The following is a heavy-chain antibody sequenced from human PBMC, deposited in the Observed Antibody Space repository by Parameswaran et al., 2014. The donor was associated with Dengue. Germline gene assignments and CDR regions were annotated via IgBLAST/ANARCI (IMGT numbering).Heavy chain of an antibody. CDR2: IYPGDSDT. D-gene: IGHD3-16*01. J-gene: IGHJ3*02. CDR3: ARHHDTPGDDAFDI. V-gene: IGHV5-51*01. Sequence: VRQMPGKGLEWMGIIYPGDSDTRYSPSFQGQVTISADKSISTAYLQWSSLKASDTAMYYCARHHDTPGDDAFDIWGQGTMVTVSS.